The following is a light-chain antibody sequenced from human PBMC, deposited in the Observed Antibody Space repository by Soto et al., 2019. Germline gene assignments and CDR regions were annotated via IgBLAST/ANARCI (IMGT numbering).Light chain of an antibody. V-gene: IGLV2-14*01. CDR1: SSDVSNYKY. CDR3: FSYTSSGTYV. Sequence: QPVLTQPASVSGSPGQSITISCTGTSSDVSNYKYVSWYQRPPGKAPKRMIYEVSNRPSGVSNRFSGSKSGNTASLTISGLQAEDETDYYCFSYTSSGTYVFGTGTKVTVL. CDR2: EVS. J-gene: IGLJ1*01.